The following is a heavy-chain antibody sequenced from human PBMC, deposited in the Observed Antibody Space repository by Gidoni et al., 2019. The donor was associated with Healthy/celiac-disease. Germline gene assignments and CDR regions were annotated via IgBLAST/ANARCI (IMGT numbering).Heavy chain of an antibody. CDR2: IYPGDSDT. D-gene: IGHD1-26*01. Sequence: EVQLVQSGAEVKKHGESLKISCKGSGYSFTSYWIGWVRQMPGKGLEWMGIIYPGDSDTRYSPSFQGQVTISADKSISTAYLQWSSLKASDTAMYYCARHDGDSGSYVRMPALTMDVWGKGTTVTVSS. V-gene: IGHV5-51*01. CDR1: GYSFTSYW. CDR3: ARHDGDSGSYVRMPALTMDV. J-gene: IGHJ6*04.